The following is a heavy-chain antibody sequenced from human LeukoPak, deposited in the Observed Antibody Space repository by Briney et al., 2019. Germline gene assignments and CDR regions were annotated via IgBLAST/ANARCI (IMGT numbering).Heavy chain of an antibody. D-gene: IGHD3-22*01. CDR1: GYTFTSYG. CDR2: ISAYNGNT. Sequence: ASVKVSCKASGYTFTSYGISWVRQAPGQGLEWMGWISAYNGNTNYAQKLQGRVTMTTDTSTSTAYMELRSLRSDDTAVYYCARDRVFTMIVVAEQNDAFDIWDQGTMVTVSS. CDR3: ARDRVFTMIVVAEQNDAFDI. J-gene: IGHJ3*02. V-gene: IGHV1-18*01.